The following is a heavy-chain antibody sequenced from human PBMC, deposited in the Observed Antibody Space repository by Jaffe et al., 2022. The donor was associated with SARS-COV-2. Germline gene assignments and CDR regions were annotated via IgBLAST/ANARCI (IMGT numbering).Heavy chain of an antibody. J-gene: IGHJ4*02. CDR3: ARDSPVTTMAVFDY. CDR2: ISAGNGNA. Sequence: QVQLVQSGAEVKKPGASVKVSCKASGYTFSNYAIHWVRQAPGQRLEWMGWISAGNGNAKYSQKFQGRVTITRDTSANTDYMELNSLRSEDTAVYYCARDSPVTTMAVFDYWGQGTLVTVSS. V-gene: IGHV1-3*01. CDR1: GYTFSNYA. D-gene: IGHD5-18*01.